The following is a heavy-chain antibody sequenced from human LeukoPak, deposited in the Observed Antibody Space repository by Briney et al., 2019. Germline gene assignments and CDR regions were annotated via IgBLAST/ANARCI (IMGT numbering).Heavy chain of an antibody. CDR2: ISGSGGST. CDR3: AKVGPSGSSYYDFWSANY. V-gene: IGHV3-23*01. CDR1: GFTFNSYA. Sequence: GGSLRLSCAASGFTFNSYAMSWGRQAPGKGLEWVSSISGSGGSTYYADSVKGRFTISRDSSKNTPYLQMNSLRAEDTAVYYCAKVGPSGSSYYDFWSANYWGQGTLVTVSS. D-gene: IGHD3-3*01. J-gene: IGHJ4*02.